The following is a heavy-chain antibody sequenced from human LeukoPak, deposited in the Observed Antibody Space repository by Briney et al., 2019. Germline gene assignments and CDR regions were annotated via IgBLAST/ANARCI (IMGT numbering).Heavy chain of an antibody. J-gene: IGHJ4*02. CDR3: AKDILAAGLFFDY. CDR2: IYSGGST. Sequence: GGSLRLSCAASGFTFSSYAMSWVRQAPGKGLEWVSVIYSGGSTYYADSVKGRFTISRDNSKNTLYLQMNSLRAEDTAVYYCAKDILAAGLFFDYWGQGVLVTVSS. CDR1: GFTFSSYA. D-gene: IGHD6-13*01. V-gene: IGHV3-23*03.